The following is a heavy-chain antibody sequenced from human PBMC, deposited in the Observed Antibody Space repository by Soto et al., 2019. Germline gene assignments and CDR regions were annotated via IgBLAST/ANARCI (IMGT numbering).Heavy chain of an antibody. CDR3: AKDLWFGERTSYYYMDV. J-gene: IGHJ6*03. Sequence: GGSLRLSCAASGFTFSSYGMHWVRQAPGKGLEWVAVISYDGSNKYYADSVKGRFTISRDNSKNTLYLQMNSLRAEDTAVYYCAKDLWFGERTSYYYMDVWGKGTTVTVSS. CDR1: GFTFSSYG. CDR2: ISYDGSNK. V-gene: IGHV3-30*18. D-gene: IGHD3-10*01.